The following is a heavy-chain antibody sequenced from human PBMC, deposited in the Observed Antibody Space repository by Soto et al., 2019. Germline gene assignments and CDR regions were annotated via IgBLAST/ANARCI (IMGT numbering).Heavy chain of an antibody. J-gene: IGHJ6*02. V-gene: IGHV1-3*01. CDR1: GYTFTSYA. CDR3: AGPGCTNGVCSDSDGMDV. Sequence: ASVKVSCKASGYTFTSYAMHCVRQAPGQRLEWMGWINAGNGNTKYSQKFQGRVTITRDTSASTAYMELSSLRSEDTAVYYCAGPGCTNGVCSDSDGMDVWGQGTTVTVSS. D-gene: IGHD2-8*01. CDR2: INAGNGNT.